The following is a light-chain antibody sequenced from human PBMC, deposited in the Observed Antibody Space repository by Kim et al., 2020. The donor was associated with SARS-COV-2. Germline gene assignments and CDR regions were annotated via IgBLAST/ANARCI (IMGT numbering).Light chain of an antibody. CDR1: PSVRSH. CDR3: QQYNNWPPWT. Sequence: SPRERAPCAYKASPSVRSHLAWDQQKPGQAPRLLIYGASTRATGIPARFSGSGSGTEFTLTISSLQSEDFAVYYCQQYNNWPPWTFGQGTKVDIK. CDR2: GAS. V-gene: IGKV3-15*01. J-gene: IGKJ1*01.